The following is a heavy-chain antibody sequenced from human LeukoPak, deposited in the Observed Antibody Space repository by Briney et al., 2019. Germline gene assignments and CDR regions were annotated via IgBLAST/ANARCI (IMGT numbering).Heavy chain of an antibody. Sequence: SVKVSSKASGYTFSGYYMHWVRQAPGQGLELMGWINPNSGGTNYAQKFQGRVTMTRDTSFSTAYMELSRLRSDDTAVYYCAREGDLGSSSWLNWFDPWGQGTLVMVSS. V-gene: IGHV1-2*02. J-gene: IGHJ5*02. CDR2: INPNSGGT. CDR3: AREGDLGSSSWLNWFDP. CDR1: GYTFSGYY. D-gene: IGHD6-13*01.